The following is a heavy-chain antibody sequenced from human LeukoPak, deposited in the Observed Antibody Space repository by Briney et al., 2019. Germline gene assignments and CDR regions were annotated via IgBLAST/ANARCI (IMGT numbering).Heavy chain of an antibody. J-gene: IGHJ4*02. V-gene: IGHV3-21*01. D-gene: IGHD3-10*01. CDR2: ISSSSSYI. Sequence: GSLRLSCAASGFTFSSYSMNWVRQAPGKGLEWVSSISSSSSYIYYADSVKGRFTISRDNAKNSLYLQMNSLRAEDTAVYYCARDLWFGELTKAYWGQGTLVTVSP. CDR3: ARDLWFGELTKAY. CDR1: GFTFSSYS.